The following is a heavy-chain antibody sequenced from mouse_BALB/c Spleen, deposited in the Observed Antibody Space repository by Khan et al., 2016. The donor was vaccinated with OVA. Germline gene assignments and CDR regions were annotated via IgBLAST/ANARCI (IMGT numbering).Heavy chain of an antibody. Sequence: EVELVESGGGLVKPGGSLKLSCAASGFTFSIYVMSWVRQTPEQRLEWVASISSGGSTYYPDSVKGRFTISRDNARNILYLQMSSLRSEDTAMYYCARGYGNFVNPHYAMDYWGQGTSVTVSS. J-gene: IGHJ4*01. D-gene: IGHD2-1*01. CDR2: ISSGGST. CDR3: ARGYGNFVNPHYAMDY. V-gene: IGHV5-6-5*01. CDR1: GFTFSIYV.